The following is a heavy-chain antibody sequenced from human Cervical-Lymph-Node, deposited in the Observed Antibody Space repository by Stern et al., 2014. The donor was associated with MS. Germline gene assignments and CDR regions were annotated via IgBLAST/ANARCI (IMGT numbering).Heavy chain of an antibody. D-gene: IGHD3-3*01. CDR2: LGWNDKT. J-gene: IGHJ4*02. CDR3: ARMMGSGYRHYFDY. V-gene: IGHV2-70*04. Sequence: QVTLRESGPALVKPTQTLTLTCTFSGFSLVTSGVRVSWIRQPPGKALEWLARLGWNDKTFYNTSLMTRLTISKDTSKNQVVLTMTNVDPVDTATYYCARMMGSGYRHYFDYWGQGTPVTVS. CDR1: GFSLVTSGVR.